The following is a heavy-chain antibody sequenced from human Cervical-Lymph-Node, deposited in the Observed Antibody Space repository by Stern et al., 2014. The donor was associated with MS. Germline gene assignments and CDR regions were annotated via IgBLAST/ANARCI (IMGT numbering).Heavy chain of an antibody. CDR3: ARDSEIFLAMDV. Sequence: VQLVESGAEVKKPGSSVKISCKASGGTFSNYAFSWVRQAPGQGLAWMGGIVPIFGTTTYAQKFQGRCTITAEESTRTVYMGMSSLRADDTAVYYCARDSEIFLAMDVWGQGTTVTVSS. V-gene: IGHV1-69*01. CDR2: IVPIFGTT. D-gene: IGHD1-14*01. J-gene: IGHJ6*02. CDR1: GGTFSNYA.